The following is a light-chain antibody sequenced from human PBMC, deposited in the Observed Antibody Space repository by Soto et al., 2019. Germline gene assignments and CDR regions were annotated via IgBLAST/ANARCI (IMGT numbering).Light chain of an antibody. CDR3: QHRGTWPPGLT. CDR2: DAS. CDR1: QSLSNY. V-gene: IGKV3-11*01. J-gene: IGKJ4*01. Sequence: IVLTQSPVTLSFSPWEIGTLSCRASQSLSNYLAWYQQKPGQAPRLLIYDASNRATGIPARFTGSGSGTDFTLSISSLEPEDFAVYYCQHRGTWPPGLTFGGGTKVDIK.